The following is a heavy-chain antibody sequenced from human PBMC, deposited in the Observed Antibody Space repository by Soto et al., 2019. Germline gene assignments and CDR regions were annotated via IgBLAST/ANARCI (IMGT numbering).Heavy chain of an antibody. D-gene: IGHD4-17*01. CDR1: GFTVSSSY. J-gene: IGHJ4*02. V-gene: IGHV3-53*04. CDR3: ARDAATDYGDPSPGY. CDR2: IYSGGST. Sequence: EVQLVESGGALVQPGGSLRLSCAASGFTVSSSYMSWVRQAPGKGLEWVSVIYSGGSTYYADSVKGRFTISRHNSKNTLYLEMNSLRAEDTAVYYCARDAATDYGDPSPGYWGQGTLVTVSS.